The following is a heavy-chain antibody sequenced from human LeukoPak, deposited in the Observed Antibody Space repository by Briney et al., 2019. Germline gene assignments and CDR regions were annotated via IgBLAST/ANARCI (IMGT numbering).Heavy chain of an antibody. CDR3: ATGRGYYYYMDV. CDR2: IYYSGST. CDR1: GGSISSYY. D-gene: IGHD3-10*01. Sequence: SETLSLTCTVPGGSISSYYWSWIRQPPGKGLEWIGYIYYSGSTNYNPSLKSRVTISVDTSKNQFSLKLSSVTAADTAVYYCATGRGYYYYMDVWGKGTTVTVSS. V-gene: IGHV4-59*01. J-gene: IGHJ6*03.